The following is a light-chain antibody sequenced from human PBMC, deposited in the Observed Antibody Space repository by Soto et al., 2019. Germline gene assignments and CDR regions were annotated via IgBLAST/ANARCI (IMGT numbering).Light chain of an antibody. Sequence: QSVLTQPASVSGSPEQSITISCTGTSSDVGAYNLVSWYQQLPGKAPRLIIYEGTKRPSGISHRFSGSKSDNTASLTISGFRAEDEAHYHCCSYAGSRTFVFGGGTKVTVL. CDR2: EGT. V-gene: IGLV2-23*01. CDR3: CSYAGSRTFV. CDR1: SSDVGAYNL. J-gene: IGLJ2*01.